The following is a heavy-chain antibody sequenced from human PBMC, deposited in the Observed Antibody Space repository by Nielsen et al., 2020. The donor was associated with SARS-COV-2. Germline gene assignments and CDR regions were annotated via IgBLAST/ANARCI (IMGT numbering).Heavy chain of an antibody. CDR3: ARGTTIDY. D-gene: IGHD4-17*01. J-gene: IGHJ4*02. V-gene: IGHV4-34*01. Sequence: SETPSLTCAVYGGSFSGYYWSWIRQPPGKGLEWIGEINHSGSTNYNPSLKSRVTISVDTSKNQFSLKLSSVTAADTAVYYCARGTTIDYWGQGTLVTVSS. CDR1: GGSFSGYY. CDR2: INHSGST.